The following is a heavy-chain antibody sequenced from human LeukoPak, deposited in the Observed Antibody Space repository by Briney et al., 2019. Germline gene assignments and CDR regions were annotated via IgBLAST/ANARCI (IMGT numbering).Heavy chain of an antibody. CDR3: ARAISGSFRTSYYFDY. Sequence: SETLSLTCTVSGYSIGSGYYWGWIRQPPGKGLEWIGSIYHTGSTDYNPSLKSRLTVSVDTSKNQFSLKLTSVTAADTAVYYCARAISGSFRTSYYFDYWGRGTLVTVSS. V-gene: IGHV4-38-2*02. J-gene: IGHJ4*02. CDR1: GYSIGSGYY. D-gene: IGHD6-13*01. CDR2: IYHTGST.